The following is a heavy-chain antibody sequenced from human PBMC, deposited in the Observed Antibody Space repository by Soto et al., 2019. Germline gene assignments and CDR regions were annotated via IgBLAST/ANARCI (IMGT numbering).Heavy chain of an antibody. CDR2: IDHDGPT. CDR3: VRDSHGDY. J-gene: IGHJ4*02. CDR1: GFTFSNYW. V-gene: IGHV3-74*01. Sequence: EVQLVESGGGLVRPGGSLRLSCAGPGFTFSNYWMHWVRQAPGKGLEWVSRIDHDGPTDYADSVRGRFTISRDNAENTLYLQMNSLRPEDTAVYYCVRDSHGDYWGQGTLVTVSS.